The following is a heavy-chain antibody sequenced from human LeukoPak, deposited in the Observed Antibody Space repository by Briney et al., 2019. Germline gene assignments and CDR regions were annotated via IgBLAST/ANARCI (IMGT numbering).Heavy chain of an antibody. J-gene: IGHJ3*02. D-gene: IGHD3-10*01. V-gene: IGHV3-48*01. Sequence: GGSLRLSCAASGFTFSSYSMNWVRQAPGKGLEWVSYISSSSSTIYYADSVKGRFTISRDNAKNSLYLQMNSLRAEDTAVYYCARPRDTMARGVTGGDAFDIWGQGTMVTVSS. CDR3: ARPRDTMARGVTGGDAFDI. CDR1: GFTFSSYS. CDR2: ISSSSSTI.